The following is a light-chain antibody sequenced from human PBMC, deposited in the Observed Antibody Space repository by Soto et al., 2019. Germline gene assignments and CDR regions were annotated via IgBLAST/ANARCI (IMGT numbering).Light chain of an antibody. CDR2: LNSDGNH. J-gene: IGLJ3*02. CDR1: SGHSSYA. Sequence: QLVLTQSPSASASLGASVKLTCTLSSGHSSYAIAWHQQQPEKGPRYLMKLNSDGNHSKGDGIPDRFSGSSSGAERYLTISSLQSEDEADYYCQTWGTGIRVFGGGTKLTVL. CDR3: QTWGTGIRV. V-gene: IGLV4-69*01.